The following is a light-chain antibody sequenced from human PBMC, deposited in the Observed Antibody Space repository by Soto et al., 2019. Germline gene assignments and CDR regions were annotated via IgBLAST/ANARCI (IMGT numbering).Light chain of an antibody. J-gene: IGKJ1*01. Sequence: ETVLTQSPGTLSLSPGERATVSCRASQSVGGSSLAWYQQRPGQAPRLLIYDTSKRATGIPDRFSGSGSGTDFTLTISRLEPEDFAVYYCQQYLNSPRTFGQGTKVEIK. CDR2: DTS. CDR3: QQYLNSPRT. V-gene: IGKV3-20*01. CDR1: QSVGGSS.